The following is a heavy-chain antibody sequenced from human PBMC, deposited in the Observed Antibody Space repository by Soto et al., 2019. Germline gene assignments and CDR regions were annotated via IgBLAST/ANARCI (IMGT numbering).Heavy chain of an antibody. J-gene: IGHJ5*02. V-gene: IGHV4-4*02. D-gene: IGHD6-19*01. CDR1: GGSISSSNW. Sequence: PSETLSLTCAVSGGSISSSNWWSWVRQPPGKGLEWIGEIYHSGSTNYNPSLKSRVTISVDKSKNQFSLKLSAVTAADTAVYYWARDGGGRGGYYWFAPWGQGTLVSVSS. CDR3: ARDGGGRGGYYWFAP. CDR2: IYHSGST.